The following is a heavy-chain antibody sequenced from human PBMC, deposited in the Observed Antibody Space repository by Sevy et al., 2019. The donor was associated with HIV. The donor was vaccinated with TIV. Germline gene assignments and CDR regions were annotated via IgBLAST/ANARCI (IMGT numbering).Heavy chain of an antibody. CDR3: AREGGNAFDI. CDR1: GGSISSYY. D-gene: IGHD1-26*01. Sequence: SETLSLTCTVSGGSISSYYWSWIRQPPGKGLEWIGYIYYSGSTNYNPSLKSRVTISVDTSKNQFSLKLSSVTAADTAVYYCAREGGNAFDIWGQGTMVTVSS. J-gene: IGHJ3*02. V-gene: IGHV4-59*01. CDR2: IYYSGST.